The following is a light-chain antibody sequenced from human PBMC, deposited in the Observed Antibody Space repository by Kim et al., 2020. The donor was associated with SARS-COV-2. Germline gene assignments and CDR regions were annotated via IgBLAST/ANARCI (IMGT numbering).Light chain of an antibody. CDR1: SSNIGAGFD. Sequence: GTLSCTGSSSNIGAGFDVHWYQKLPGTAPKLLIFDNTNRPSGVPDRFSGSKSGTSASLAITGLQAEDEADYYCQSYDSSLSGYVFGTGTKVTVL. V-gene: IGLV1-40*01. CDR2: DNT. CDR3: QSYDSSLSGYV. J-gene: IGLJ1*01.